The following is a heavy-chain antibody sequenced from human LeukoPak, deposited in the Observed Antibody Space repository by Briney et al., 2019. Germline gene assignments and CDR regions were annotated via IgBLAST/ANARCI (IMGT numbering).Heavy chain of an antibody. V-gene: IGHV1-24*01. CDR2: FDPEDGET. J-gene: IGHJ6*03. CDR3: ATGGEYYYYMDV. Sequence: ASVKVSCKVSGYTLTELSMHWVRQAPGKGLEWMGGFDPEDGETIYAQKFQGRVTMTEDTSTDTAYMELSSLRSEDTAVYYCATGGEYYYYMDVWGKGTTVTVSS. CDR1: GYTLTELS. D-gene: IGHD3-16*01.